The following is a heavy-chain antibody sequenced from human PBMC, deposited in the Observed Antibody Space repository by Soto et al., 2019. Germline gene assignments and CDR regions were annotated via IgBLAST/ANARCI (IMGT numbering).Heavy chain of an antibody. CDR1: GGSSSSSSYY. J-gene: IGHJ4*02. Sequence: SETLSLTCSVAGGSSSSSSYYRGWIRQPPGKGLEWIGSIYYSGSTYYNPSLKSRVTISVDTSKNQFSLKLSSVTAADTAVYYCARHVDYSYDSSGYYYDPLDYWGQGTLDTVSS. V-gene: IGHV4-39*01. CDR3: ARHVDYSYDSSGYYYDPLDY. D-gene: IGHD3-22*01. CDR2: IYYSGST.